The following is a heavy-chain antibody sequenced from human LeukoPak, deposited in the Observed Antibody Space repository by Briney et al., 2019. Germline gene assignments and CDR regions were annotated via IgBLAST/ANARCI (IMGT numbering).Heavy chain of an antibody. CDR3: ARGRRERWLQLRYYYMDI. D-gene: IGHD5-24*01. Sequence: ASVKVSCKPSGYTFTGYYMHWVRQAPGQRLEWMGWINPKSGGTNYAQPFQGRSTMTRDTSISTAYMELSRLRSDNTAVYYCARGRRERWLQLRYYYMDIWGKGTTVTVSS. CDR2: INPKSGGT. CDR1: GYTFTGYY. V-gene: IGHV1-2*02. J-gene: IGHJ6*03.